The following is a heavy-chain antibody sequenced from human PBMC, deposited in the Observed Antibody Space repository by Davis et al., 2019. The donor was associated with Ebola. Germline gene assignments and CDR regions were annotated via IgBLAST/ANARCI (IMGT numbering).Heavy chain of an antibody. J-gene: IGHJ3*02. CDR3: AKDTSNIWFDI. CDR2: LGLSADT. Sequence: GESLKISCAASGFVFSNYVMSWVRRAPGKGLEWVSTLGLSADTYYADSVKGRFTISRDNSKNTLYLQMNGLRVEDTAIYYCAKDTSNIWFDIWGQGTNVTVSS. CDR1: GFVFSNYV. V-gene: IGHV3-23*01. D-gene: IGHD1-26*01.